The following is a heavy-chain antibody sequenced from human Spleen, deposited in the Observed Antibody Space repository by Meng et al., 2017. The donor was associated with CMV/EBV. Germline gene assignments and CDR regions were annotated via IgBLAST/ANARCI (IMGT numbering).Heavy chain of an antibody. J-gene: IGHJ6*02. Sequence: SVKVSCKTSGGTFSSYAISWVRQAPGQGLEWMGGIIPIFGTANYAQKFQGRVTITTDESTSTAYRELRSVRSEDTAVYYCAKDNGDDDHYYGMDVWGQGTTVTVSS. CDR3: AKDNGDDDHYYGMDV. V-gene: IGHV1-69*05. CDR1: GGTFSSYA. CDR2: IIPIFGTA. D-gene: IGHD4-17*01.